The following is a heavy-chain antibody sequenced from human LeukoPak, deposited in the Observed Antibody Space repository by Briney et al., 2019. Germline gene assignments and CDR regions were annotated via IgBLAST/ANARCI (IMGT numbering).Heavy chain of an antibody. D-gene: IGHD1-7*01. CDR3: ATYNWNYGLGTLFDY. V-gene: IGHV1-69*05. CDR1: GGTFSSYA. CDR2: IIPIFGTA. J-gene: IGHJ4*02. Sequence: SVKVSCKASGGTFSSYAISWVRQAPGQGREWMGGIIPIFGTANYAQKFQGRVTITTDESTSTAYMELSSLRSEDTAVYYCATYNWNYGLGTLFDYWGQGTLVTVSS.